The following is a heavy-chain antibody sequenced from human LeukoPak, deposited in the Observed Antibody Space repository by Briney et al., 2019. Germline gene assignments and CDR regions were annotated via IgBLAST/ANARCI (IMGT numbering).Heavy chain of an antibody. CDR1: GFTFSDYY. D-gene: IGHD3-16*01. V-gene: IGHV3-11*06. CDR2: IGGNSYYT. Sequence: GGSLTLSCAASGFTFSDYYMSWIRQTPEKGLEWVSYIGGNSYYTNYADSVKGRFTISRDNGKNTLYLQMDSLRAEDTAVYFCASQLGGNVYWGQGTLVTVSS. J-gene: IGHJ4*02. CDR3: ASQLGGNVY.